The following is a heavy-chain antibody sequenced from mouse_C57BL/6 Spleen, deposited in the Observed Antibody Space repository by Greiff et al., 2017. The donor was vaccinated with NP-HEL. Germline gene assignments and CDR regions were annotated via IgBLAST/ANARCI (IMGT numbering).Heavy chain of an antibody. D-gene: IGHD1-1*01. J-gene: IGHJ4*01. CDR1: GFTFSSYA. CDR3: TRDPITTVVAPMDY. CDR2: ISSGGDYI. Sequence: DVHLVESGEGLVKPGGSLKLSCAASGFTFSSYAMSWVRQTPEKRLEWVAYISSGGDYIYYADTVKGRFTISRDNARNTLYLQMSSLKSEDTAMYYCTRDPITTVVAPMDYWGQGTSVTVSS. V-gene: IGHV5-9-1*02.